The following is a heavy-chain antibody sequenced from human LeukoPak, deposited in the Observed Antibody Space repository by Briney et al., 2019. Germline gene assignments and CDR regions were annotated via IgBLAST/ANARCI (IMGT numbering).Heavy chain of an antibody. J-gene: IGHJ4*02. V-gene: IGHV1-8*01. CDR1: GYTFTSYD. Sequence: ASVKVSCKASGYTFTSYDINWVRQATGQGLEWMGWMNPNSGNTGYAQKFQGRVTMTRNTSISTAYMELSSLRSEDTAVYYCARVGRWEQPFDYWGQGTLVTVSS. CDR3: ARVGRWEQPFDY. CDR2: MNPNSGNT. D-gene: IGHD1-26*01.